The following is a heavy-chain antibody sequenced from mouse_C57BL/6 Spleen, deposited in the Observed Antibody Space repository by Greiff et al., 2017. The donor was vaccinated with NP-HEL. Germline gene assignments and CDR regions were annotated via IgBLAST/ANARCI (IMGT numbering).Heavy chain of an antibody. J-gene: IGHJ4*01. D-gene: IGHD1-1*01. CDR2: ISSGSSTI. CDR1: GFTFSDYG. CDR3: ARTGFNYGSSHLYAMDY. V-gene: IGHV5-17*01. Sequence: EVKLVESGGGLVKPGGSLKLSCAASGFTFSDYGMHWVRQAPEKGLEWVAYISSGSSTIYYADTVKGRFTISRDNAKNTLFLQMTSLRSEDTAMYYCARTGFNYGSSHLYAMDYWGQGTSVTVSS.